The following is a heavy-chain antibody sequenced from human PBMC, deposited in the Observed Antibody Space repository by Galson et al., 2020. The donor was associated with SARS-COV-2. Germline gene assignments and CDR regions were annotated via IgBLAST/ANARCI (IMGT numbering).Heavy chain of an antibody. V-gene: IGHV3-30*04. Sequence: GGSLRLSCAASGFIFSSYDMHWVRQAPGKGLEWVAGISYDGRKKFYTDSVKGRLTISRDNSKDTLYLQMNSLRAEDTAVYYCARGRIVGATMGWFDPWGQGTLVTVSS. CDR2: ISYDGRKK. J-gene: IGHJ5*02. CDR3: ARGRIVGATMGWFDP. CDR1: GFIFSSYD. D-gene: IGHD1-26*01.